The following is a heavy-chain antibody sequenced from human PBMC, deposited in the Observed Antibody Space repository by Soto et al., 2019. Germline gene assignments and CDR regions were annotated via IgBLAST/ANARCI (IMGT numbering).Heavy chain of an antibody. CDR2: IWHDGSKK. D-gene: IGHD3-22*01. CDR1: GFTFSSYG. Sequence: QVQLVESGGGVVQPGRSLRLSCAASGFTFSSYGMHWVRQAPGKGLEWVAVIWHDGSKKYYVDDVKGRFTVSREQSKNTLYKQMDSLRAEDTAVYYCVRDGDSSGPDLDYWGQGTLVTVSS. J-gene: IGHJ4*02. V-gene: IGHV3-33*01. CDR3: VRDGDSSGPDLDY.